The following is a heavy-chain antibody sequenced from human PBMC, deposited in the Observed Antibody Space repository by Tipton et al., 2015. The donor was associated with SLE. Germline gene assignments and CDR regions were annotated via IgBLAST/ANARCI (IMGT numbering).Heavy chain of an antibody. V-gene: IGHV4-59*08. Sequence: TLSLTCTVSGGSISRHYWSWVRKPPGKGLEWIGYIYYSGSTNYNPSLKRRVTISVDTSKNQFSLKLSSVTAADTAVYYCARVNIAAAGHFDYWGQGTLVTVSS. J-gene: IGHJ4*02. CDR1: GGSISRHY. CDR3: ARVNIAAAGHFDY. CDR2: IYYSGST. D-gene: IGHD6-13*01.